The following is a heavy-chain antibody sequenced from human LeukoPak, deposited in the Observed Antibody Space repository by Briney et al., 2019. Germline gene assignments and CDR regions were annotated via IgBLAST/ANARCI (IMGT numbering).Heavy chain of an antibody. CDR2: ITSSASTI. Sequence: QPGGSLRLSCAASGFTFSSYEINWVRQAPGKGLEWLSYITSSASTIYYADSVKGRFTISRDNAKNSLYLQMNSLRAEDTAVYYCAELGITMIGGVWGKGTTVTISS. CDR1: GFTFSSYE. CDR3: AELGITMIGGV. V-gene: IGHV3-48*03. J-gene: IGHJ6*04. D-gene: IGHD3-10*02.